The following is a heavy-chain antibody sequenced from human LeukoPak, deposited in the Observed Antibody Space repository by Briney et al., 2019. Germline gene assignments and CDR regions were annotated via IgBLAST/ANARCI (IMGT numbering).Heavy chain of an antibody. D-gene: IGHD1-14*01. V-gene: IGHV4-38-2*01. J-gene: IGHJ5*02. CDR2: IYNSGIP. Sequence: SVTLSLPCAVSGYSISSNYDWGWIRPPPGKKLERIGCIYNSGIPCYNPALKSQITISLDTSKNHFSLKLSYGPPADSAVYYCARNATTGWFDPWGQGTLVTVSS. CDR3: ARNATTGWFDP. CDR1: GYSISSNYD.